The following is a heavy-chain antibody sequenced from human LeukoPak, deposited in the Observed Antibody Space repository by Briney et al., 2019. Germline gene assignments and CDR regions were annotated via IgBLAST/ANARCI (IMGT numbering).Heavy chain of an antibody. Sequence: PSETLSLTCTVSGGSISSYYWSWIRQPPGKGLEWIGYIYYSGSTNYNPSLKRRVTISVDTSKNQFSLKLSSVTAADTAVYYCARDYGRPWGDNWYFDLWGRGTLVTVSS. D-gene: IGHD3-16*01. CDR3: ARDYGRPWGDNWYFDL. V-gene: IGHV4-59*01. CDR2: IYYSGST. J-gene: IGHJ2*01. CDR1: GGSISSYY.